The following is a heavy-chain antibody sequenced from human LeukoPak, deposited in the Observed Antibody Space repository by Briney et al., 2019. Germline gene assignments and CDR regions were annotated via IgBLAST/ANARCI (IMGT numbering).Heavy chain of an antibody. CDR1: GGTFSSYA. J-gene: IGHJ6*02. D-gene: IGHD3-10*01. Sequence: GSSVKVSCKASGGTFSSYAISWVRQAPGQGLEWMGGIIPIFGTANYAQKFQGRVTITADKSTSTAYMELSSLRSEDTAVYYCASSYGSGSSTYYYYGLDVWGQGTTVTVSS. CDR2: IIPIFGTA. V-gene: IGHV1-69*06. CDR3: ASSYGSGSSTYYYYGLDV.